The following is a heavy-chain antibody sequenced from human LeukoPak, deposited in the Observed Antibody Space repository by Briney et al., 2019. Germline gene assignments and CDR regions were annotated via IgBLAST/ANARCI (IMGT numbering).Heavy chain of an antibody. V-gene: IGHV4-39*07. CDR1: GGSISSSSYY. J-gene: IGHJ5*02. D-gene: IGHD3-22*01. Sequence: SGTLSLTCTVSGGSISSSSYYWGWIRQPPGKGLEWIGSIYYSGSTYYNPSLKSRVTISVDTSKNQFSLKLSSVTAADTAVYYCARAETQYYYDSSGYYVWFDPWGQGTLVTVSS. CDR3: ARAETQYYYDSSGYYVWFDP. CDR2: IYYSGST.